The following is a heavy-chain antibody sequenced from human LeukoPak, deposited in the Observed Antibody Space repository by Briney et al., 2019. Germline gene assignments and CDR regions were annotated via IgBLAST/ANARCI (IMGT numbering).Heavy chain of an antibody. CDR3: AKDRGGSSWYFDAFDI. Sequence: GGSLRLSCAASGFTFSSYWMSWVRQAPGKGLEWVAFIRYDGSNKYYADSVKGRFTISRDNSKNTLYLQMNSLRAEDTAVYYCAKDRGGSSWYFDAFDIWGQGTMVTVSS. J-gene: IGHJ3*02. CDR1: GFTFSSYW. D-gene: IGHD6-13*01. V-gene: IGHV3-30*02. CDR2: IRYDGSNK.